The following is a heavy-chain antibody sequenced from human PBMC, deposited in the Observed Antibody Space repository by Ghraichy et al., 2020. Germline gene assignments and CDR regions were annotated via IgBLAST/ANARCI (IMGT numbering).Heavy chain of an antibody. D-gene: IGHD3-22*01. V-gene: IGHV1-69*05. CDR2: IIPIFGTA. CDR3: ARDQYYYDSSGYYCFDY. CDR1: GGTFSSYA. Sequence: SVKVSCKASGGTFSSYAISWVRQAPGQGLEWMGGIIPIFGTANYAQKFQGRVTITTDESTSTAYMELSSLRSEDTAVYYCARDQYYYDSSGYYCFDYWGQGTLVTVSA. J-gene: IGHJ4*02.